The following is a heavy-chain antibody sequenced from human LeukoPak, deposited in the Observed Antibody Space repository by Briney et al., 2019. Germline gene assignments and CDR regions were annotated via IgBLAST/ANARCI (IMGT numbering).Heavy chain of an antibody. CDR3: ARVSYGDLPFFDY. V-gene: IGHV4-30-4*01. CDR1: GGSISSGDYY. Sequence: SQTLSLTCTVSGGSISSGDYYWSWIRQPPGKGLEWIGYIYYSGRTYYNPSLKSRVTISVDTSKNQFSLKLSSVTVADTAVYYCARVSYGDLPFFDYWGQGTLVTVSS. CDR2: IYYSGRT. J-gene: IGHJ4*02. D-gene: IGHD4-17*01.